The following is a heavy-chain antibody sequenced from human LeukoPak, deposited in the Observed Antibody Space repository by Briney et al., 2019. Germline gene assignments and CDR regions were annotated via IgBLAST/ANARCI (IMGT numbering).Heavy chain of an antibody. CDR3: ARPHLTWRVEYFDP. CDR1: GDSINSNSYH. D-gene: IGHD3-16*01. CDR2: VYSTGNT. Sequence: PSETLSLTCTVSGDSINSNSYHWGSIRQPPGKGLEWIGTVYSTGNTYYTPSLKSRVTISVDTSNNQFSLKLTSVTAADTAVYYCARPHLTWRVEYFDPWGQGTVVTVSS. V-gene: IGHV4-39*01. J-gene: IGHJ5*02.